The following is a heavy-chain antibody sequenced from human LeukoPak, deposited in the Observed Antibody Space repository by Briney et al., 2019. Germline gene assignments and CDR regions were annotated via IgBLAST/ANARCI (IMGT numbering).Heavy chain of an antibody. J-gene: IGHJ4*02. V-gene: IGHV3-66*01. D-gene: IGHD5-18*01. CDR3: ARDQYSYAHAAH. CDR2: IYSGGTT. Sequence: GGSLRLSCAASGFTVSSNYMSWVRQAPGKGLEWVSVIYSGGTTYYADSVKGRFTISRDNPKNTLHLQMNSLRAEDTAVYYCARDQYSYAHAAHWGQGTLVTVSS. CDR1: GFTVSSNY.